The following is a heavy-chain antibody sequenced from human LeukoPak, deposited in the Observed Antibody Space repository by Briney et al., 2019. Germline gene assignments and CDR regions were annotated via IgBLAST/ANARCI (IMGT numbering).Heavy chain of an antibody. D-gene: IGHD1-7*01. J-gene: IGHJ4*02. CDR1: GFAFSSYG. V-gene: IGHV3-21*01. CDR3: AKLATRGENY. CDR2: ISSSSSYI. Sequence: PGGSLRLSCAASGFAFSSYGVNWVRQAPGKGLEWVSSISSSSSYIYYADSVKGRFTISRDNAKNSLYLQMNSLRAEDTAVYYCAKLATRGENYWGQGTLVTVSS.